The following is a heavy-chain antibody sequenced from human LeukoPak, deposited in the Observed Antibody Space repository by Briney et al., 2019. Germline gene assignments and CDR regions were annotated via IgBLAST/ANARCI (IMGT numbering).Heavy chain of an antibody. CDR3: AREYYYDSSGYYFFDY. J-gene: IGHJ4*02. V-gene: IGHV4-59*01. D-gene: IGHD3-22*01. CDR1: GGSISSYY. Sequence: SETLSLTCTVSGGSISSYYWSWIRQPPGKGLEWRGYIYYSGSTNYNPSLKSRVTISVDTSKTPFSLKLSSVTAADTAVYYCAREYYYDSSGYYFFDYWGQGTLVTVSS. CDR2: IYYSGST.